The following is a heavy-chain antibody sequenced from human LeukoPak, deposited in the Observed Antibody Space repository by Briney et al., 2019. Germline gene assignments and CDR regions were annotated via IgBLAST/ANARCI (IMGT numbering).Heavy chain of an antibody. CDR2: IKQDGGDK. J-gene: IGHJ4*02. V-gene: IGHV3-7*03. Sequence: GGSLRLSCVVSGFTFSNYWMSWVRQVPGKGLEWVANIKQDGGDKYYVDSVKGRFTISRDNAKNLLYLQMNSLRAEDTAVYYCAKTRPLDSSSWSHGDYWGQGTLVTVSS. CDR3: AKTRPLDSSSWSHGDY. CDR1: GFTFSNYW. D-gene: IGHD6-13*01.